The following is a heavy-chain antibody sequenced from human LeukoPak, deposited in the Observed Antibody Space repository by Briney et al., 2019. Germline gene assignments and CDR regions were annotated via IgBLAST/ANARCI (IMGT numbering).Heavy chain of an antibody. CDR2: IHFDGGDT. D-gene: IGHD3-16*01. Sequence: GGSLRLSCASSGITLSGYWMHLVRQAPGRGLVWGSRIHFDGGDTSYADFVKGRFTISRDNAKNTLFLQMNSLRAEDTAVYYCTRSLMDWGQGIRVTVSS. CDR1: GITLSGYW. J-gene: IGHJ4*02. CDR3: TRSLMD. V-gene: IGHV3-74*01.